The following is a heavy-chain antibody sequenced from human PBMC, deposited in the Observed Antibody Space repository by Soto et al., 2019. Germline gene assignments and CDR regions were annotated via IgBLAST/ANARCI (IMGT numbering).Heavy chain of an antibody. J-gene: IGHJ6*03. V-gene: IGHV3-66*04. CDR1: GFTVSSNY. D-gene: IGHD2-2*01. CDR3: ARQGPAAMRSRGAYMDV. Sequence: GGSLRLSCAASGFTVSSNYMSWVRQAPGKGLEWVSVIYSGGSTYYADSVKGRFTISRDNSKNTLYLQMNSLRAEDTAVYYCARQGPAAMRSRGAYMDVWGKGTTVTVSS. CDR2: IYSGGST.